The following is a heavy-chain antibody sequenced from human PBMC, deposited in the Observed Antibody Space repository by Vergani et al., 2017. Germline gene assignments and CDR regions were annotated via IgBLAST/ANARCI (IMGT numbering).Heavy chain of an antibody. CDR3: AWRRRAAGMDDFYYYYYMDV. V-gene: IGHV1-69*12. CDR1: GVTFSSYA. D-gene: IGHD2-15*01. CDR2: IIPIFGTA. J-gene: IGHJ6*03. Sequence: QVQLVQSGAEVKKPGSSVKVSCKASGVTFSSYAISWVRQAPGQGLEWMGGIIPIFGTANYAQKFQGRVTITADESTSTAYMELNSLRAEDTAVYYCAWRRRAAGMDDFYYYYYMDVWGKGTTVTVSS.